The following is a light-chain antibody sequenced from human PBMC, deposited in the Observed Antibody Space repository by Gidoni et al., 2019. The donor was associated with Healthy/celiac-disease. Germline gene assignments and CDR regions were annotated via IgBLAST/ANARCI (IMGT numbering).Light chain of an antibody. CDR1: QDISNY. CDR3: QQYDNLPPKLT. CDR2: DAS. V-gene: IGKV1-33*01. Sequence: DIQMTQSPSSLSASVGDRVTITCQASQDISNYLNWYQQKPGKAPKLLIYDASNLETGVPSRFSGRGSGTDFTFTISSLQPEDIATYYCQQYDNLPPKLTFGGETKVEIK. J-gene: IGKJ4*01.